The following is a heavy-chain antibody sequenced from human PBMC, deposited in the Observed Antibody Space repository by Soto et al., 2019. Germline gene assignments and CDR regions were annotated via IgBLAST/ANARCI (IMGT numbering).Heavy chain of an antibody. J-gene: IGHJ6*02. CDR3: ARGVQTYYGLDV. CDR1: GFTFNKYG. D-gene: IGHD1-1*01. CDR2: IWFDGTDK. Sequence: GGSLRLSCAASGFTFNKYGMHWVRQAPGKGLEWVAVIWFDGTDKYYADSVKGRCTISRDNSKNTLYLQMNSLRAEDTAVYYCARGVQTYYGLDVWGQGITVTVSS. V-gene: IGHV3-33*01.